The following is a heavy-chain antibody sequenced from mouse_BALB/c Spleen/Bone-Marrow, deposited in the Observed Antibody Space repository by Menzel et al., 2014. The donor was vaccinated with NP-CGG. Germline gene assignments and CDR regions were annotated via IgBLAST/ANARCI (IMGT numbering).Heavy chain of an antibody. D-gene: IGHD2-4*01. Sequence: EVKLMESGGGLVQPGGSRKLSCAASGFTFSSFGMHWVRQAPEKGPEWVAYISNGSSTIYYADTVKGRFTISRDNPKSTLFLQMTSLRSEDTAMYYCARKGAMITHYYAMDYWGQGTSVTVSS. V-gene: IGHV5-17*02. CDR1: GFTFSSFG. J-gene: IGHJ4*01. CDR2: ISNGSSTI. CDR3: ARKGAMITHYYAMDY.